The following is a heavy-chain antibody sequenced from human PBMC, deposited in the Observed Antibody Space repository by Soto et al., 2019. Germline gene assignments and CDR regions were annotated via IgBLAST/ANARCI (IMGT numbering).Heavy chain of an antibody. D-gene: IGHD5-12*01. CDR2: INPNSGGT. J-gene: IGHJ4*02. V-gene: IGHV1-2*04. CDR1: GYTFTGYY. Sequence: AGPPVKVSCKASGYTFTGYYMHWVRQAPGQGLEWMGWINPNSGGTNYAQKFQGWVTMTRDTSISTAYMELSRLRSDDTAVYYCARGKERWLQYFDYWGQGTLVTVSS. CDR3: ARGKERWLQYFDY.